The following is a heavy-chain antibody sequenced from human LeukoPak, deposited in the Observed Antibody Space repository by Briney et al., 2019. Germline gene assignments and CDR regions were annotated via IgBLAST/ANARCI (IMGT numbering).Heavy chain of an antibody. D-gene: IGHD3-10*01. CDR3: ARDSAYYSGSGSYSVYYYYYYGMDV. CDR1: GFTFSSYW. V-gene: IGHV3-7*01. CDR2: IKQDGSEK. J-gene: IGHJ6*02. Sequence: GGSLRLSCAASGFTFSSYWMSWVRQAPGKGLEWVANIKQDGSEKYYVDSVKGRFTISRDNAKNSLYLQMNSLRAEDTAVYYCARDSAYYSGSGSYSVYYYYYYGMDVWGQGTTVTVSS.